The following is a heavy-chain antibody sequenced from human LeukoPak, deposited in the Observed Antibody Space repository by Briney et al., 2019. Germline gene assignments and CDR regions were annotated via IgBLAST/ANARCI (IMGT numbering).Heavy chain of an antibody. J-gene: IGHJ4*02. CDR1: GDSVSNSSAA. CDR2: TFYRSKWGT. D-gene: IGHD3-10*01. Sequence: SQTLSLTCAISGDSVSNSSAAWNWIRQSPSRGLEWLGRTFYRSKWGTNYALSVKSRITINPDTSKNQFSLQLNSVTPEDTAVYYCAREFPWYGSGSSYDYWGQGTLVTVSP. CDR3: AREFPWYGSGSSYDY. V-gene: IGHV6-1*01.